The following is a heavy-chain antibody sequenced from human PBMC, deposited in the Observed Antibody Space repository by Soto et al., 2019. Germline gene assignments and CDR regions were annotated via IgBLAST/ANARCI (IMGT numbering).Heavy chain of an antibody. CDR1: GASISSNNW. V-gene: IGHV4-4*02. D-gene: IGHD2-15*01. CDR3: AKDGSGHPYYSDN. Sequence: QVQLQESGPGLVKPSGTLSLTCVVSGASISSNNWWSWARQPPGKGLEWIGEIYHSGTTSYNPSLKRRVTMPVNKPKDQFSLKVTSVTAADTAVYFCAKDGSGHPYYSDNWGKGTLVTVSS. J-gene: IGHJ4*02. CDR2: IYHSGTT.